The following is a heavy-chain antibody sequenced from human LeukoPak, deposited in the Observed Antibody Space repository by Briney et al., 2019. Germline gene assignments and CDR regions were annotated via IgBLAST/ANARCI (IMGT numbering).Heavy chain of an antibody. Sequence: SEALSLTCTVSGVSISSYYCSWIRQPPGKGLEWIGYISTSGSTDYSPSLKSRVTISVDRSKNQCSLNLSSVTAADTAVYYCAGHDEGSGWYRSYIDLWGRGTLVIVSS. CDR3: AGHDEGSGWYRSYIDL. V-gene: IGHV4-4*09. CDR2: ISTSGST. D-gene: IGHD6-19*01. J-gene: IGHJ2*01. CDR1: GVSISSYY.